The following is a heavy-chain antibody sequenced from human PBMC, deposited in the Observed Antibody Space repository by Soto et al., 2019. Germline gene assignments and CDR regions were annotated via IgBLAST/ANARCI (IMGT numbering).Heavy chain of an antibody. CDR3: ARDPLSYGDYAQTYGNFDL. J-gene: IGHJ2*01. CDR1: GITFSRCL. CDR2: ISQDGTDT. V-gene: IGHV3-7*01. Sequence: EAQLVESGGGLVQPGGSLRLSCGASGITFSRCLMSWVRQAPGKGLEWVASISQDGTDTDYVDSVKGRFAISRDNPKNSLYRQMNSLRADDTAVYYCARDPLSYGDYAQTYGNFDLGGRGTRVTVSS. D-gene: IGHD4-17*01.